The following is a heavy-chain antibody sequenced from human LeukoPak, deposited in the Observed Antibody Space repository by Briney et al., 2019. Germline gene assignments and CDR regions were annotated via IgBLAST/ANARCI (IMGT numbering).Heavy chain of an antibody. CDR3: AKGLFDAFDI. Sequence: GGSPRLSCAASGFTFDDYAMHWVRQAPGKGLEWVSGISWNSGSIGYADSVKGRFTISRDNAKNSLYLQMNSLRAEDTALYYCAKGLFDAFDIWGQGTMVTVSS. V-gene: IGHV3-9*01. CDR1: GFTFDDYA. J-gene: IGHJ3*02. CDR2: ISWNSGSI.